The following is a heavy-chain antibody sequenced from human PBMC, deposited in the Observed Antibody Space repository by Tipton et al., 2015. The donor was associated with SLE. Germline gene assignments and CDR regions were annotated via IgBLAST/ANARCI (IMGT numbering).Heavy chain of an antibody. CDR1: GGSISNYY. CDR2: IYTSGST. J-gene: IGHJ6*03. V-gene: IGHV4-4*07. Sequence: TLSLTCTVSGGSISNYYWNWIRQPAGKGLEWIGQIYTSGSTNYNPALKSRVTISLDTSKNQFSLKLTSVTAADTAVYYCARYYYYNYYMDVWGKGTTVTVSS. CDR3: ARYYYYNYYMDV.